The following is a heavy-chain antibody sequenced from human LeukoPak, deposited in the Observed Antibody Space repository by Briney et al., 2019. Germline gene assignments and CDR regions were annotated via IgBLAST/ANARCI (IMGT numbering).Heavy chain of an antibody. Sequence: ASVKVSCKASGYTFTGYYIHWVRQAPGQGLEWMGWINPNSGGTNYAQKFQGRVTMTRDTSISTAYMELSRLRSDDTAVYYCARDMWNYGGNSFDYWGQGTLVTVSS. CDR2: INPNSGGT. D-gene: IGHD1-7*01. J-gene: IGHJ4*02. CDR1: GYTFTGYY. V-gene: IGHV1-2*02. CDR3: ARDMWNYGGNSFDY.